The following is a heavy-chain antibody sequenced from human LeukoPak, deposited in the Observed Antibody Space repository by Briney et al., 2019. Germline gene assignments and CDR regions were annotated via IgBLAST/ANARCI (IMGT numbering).Heavy chain of an antibody. J-gene: IGHJ4*02. CDR1: NYTFTSYG. Sequence: ASVKVSCKAFNYTFTSYGISWVRQAPGKGLEWMAWISPYNGRTHYSAKLQGRVTLTRDTTTDTAYMELTSLKSDDTAVYYCARDLSKLDYWGQGTLVSVSS. CDR3: ARDLSKLDY. D-gene: IGHD2-2*01. CDR2: ISPYNGRT. V-gene: IGHV1-18*01.